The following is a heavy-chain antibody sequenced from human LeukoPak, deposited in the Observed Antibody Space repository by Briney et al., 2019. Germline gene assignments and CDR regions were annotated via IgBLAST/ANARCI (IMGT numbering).Heavy chain of an antibody. CDR2: MNPNSGNT. V-gene: IGHV1-8*01. CDR1: GYTFTSYD. Sequence: ASVKVSCKASGYTFTSYDINWVRQATGQGLEWMGWMNPNSGNTGYAQKFQGRVTMTMNTSISTAYMELSSLRSEDTAVYHCARGRVRGAHFDYWGQGTLVTVSS. CDR3: ARGRVRGAHFDY. J-gene: IGHJ4*02. D-gene: IGHD3-10*01.